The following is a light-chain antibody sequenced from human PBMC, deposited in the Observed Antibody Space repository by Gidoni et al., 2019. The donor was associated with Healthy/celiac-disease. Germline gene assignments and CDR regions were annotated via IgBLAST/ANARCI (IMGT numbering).Light chain of an antibody. CDR2: DAS. J-gene: IGKJ1*01. V-gene: IGKV1-33*01. CDR3: QQYDNAWT. Sequence: DIQMTQSPSSLSASVGDRVTITCQASQDISNYLNWYQQKPGKAPKLLIYDASNLETGFPSRFSGSGSGTDFPFTISSLQPEDIATYYCQQYDNAWTFGQXTKVEIK. CDR1: QDISNY.